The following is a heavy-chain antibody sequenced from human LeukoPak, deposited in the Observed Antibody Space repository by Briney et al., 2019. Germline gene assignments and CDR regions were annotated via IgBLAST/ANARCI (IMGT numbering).Heavy chain of an antibody. CDR1: GYPFSDYY. CDR2: IDPKNGDT. V-gene: IGHV1-2*02. Sequence: ASVKVSCKTSGYPFSDYYIHWIRQASGQGLESMGWIDPKNGDTKYAQRSQGRLTISMDTSIDTVYMELSSLRYDDTAVYYCARLSALWSQGTLVTVSS. CDR3: ARLSAL. J-gene: IGHJ4*02.